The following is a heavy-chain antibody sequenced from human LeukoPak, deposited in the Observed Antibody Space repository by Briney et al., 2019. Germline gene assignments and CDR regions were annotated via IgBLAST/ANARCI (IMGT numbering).Heavy chain of an antibody. CDR2: IYPDDSET. J-gene: IGHJ4*02. V-gene: IGHV5-51*01. CDR1: GYRFISYW. D-gene: IGHD6-13*01. Sequence: GESLKISCEVSGYRFISYWIVWVRQMPGKGLEWMGMIYPDDSETIYSPSFKGEVTISVDKSITTAYLQWSSLEAADTAMYYCARLTSSSPDYWGQGTMVTVSS. CDR3: ARLTSSSPDY.